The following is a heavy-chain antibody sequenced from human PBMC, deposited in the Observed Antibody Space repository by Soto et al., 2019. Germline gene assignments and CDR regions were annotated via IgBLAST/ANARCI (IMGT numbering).Heavy chain of an antibody. CDR2: ISGSGGST. V-gene: IGHV3-23*01. CDR1: GFTFSSFA. J-gene: IGHJ3*02. Sequence: GGSLRLSCAASGFTFSSFAMSWVRQAPGKGLEWVSAISGSGGSTYYADSVKGRFTISRDNSKNTLYLQMNSLRAEDTAVYYCAKVNSSGWYFDAFDIWGQGTMVTVSS. D-gene: IGHD6-19*01. CDR3: AKVNSSGWYFDAFDI.